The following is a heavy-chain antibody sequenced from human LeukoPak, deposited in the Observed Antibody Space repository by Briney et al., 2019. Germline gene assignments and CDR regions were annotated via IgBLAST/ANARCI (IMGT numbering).Heavy chain of an antibody. CDR1: GGSISSYY. D-gene: IGHD6-19*01. Sequence: SETLSLTCTVSGGSISSYYWSWIRQPPGKGLEWIGYIYYSGSTNYNPSLKSRVTISVDTSKNQFSLKLSSVTAADTAVYYCAKHSGRQGYYFDYWGQGTLVTVSS. CDR2: IYYSGST. J-gene: IGHJ4*02. V-gene: IGHV4-59*01. CDR3: AKHSGRQGYYFDY.